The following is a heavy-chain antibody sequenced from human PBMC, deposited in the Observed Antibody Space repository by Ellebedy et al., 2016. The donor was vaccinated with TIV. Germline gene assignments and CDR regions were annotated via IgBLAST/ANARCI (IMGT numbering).Heavy chain of an antibody. CDR3: VRERYYDSSYGLDV. CDR1: GITYSSYG. CDR2: ISSDGSNK. V-gene: IGHV3-33*01. Sequence: GESLKISCVASGITYSSYGMHWVRQAPGKGLEWVAVISSDGSNKYYAHNVKGRFTISRDNSKSSLYLQMNSLRAEDTAVYYCVRERYYDSSYGLDVWGQGTTVTVSS. J-gene: IGHJ6*02.